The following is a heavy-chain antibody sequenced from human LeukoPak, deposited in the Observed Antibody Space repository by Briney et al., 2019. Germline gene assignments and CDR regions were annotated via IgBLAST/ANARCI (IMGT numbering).Heavy chain of an antibody. CDR3: ARGYSRYDYVWGSYRPDDAFDI. Sequence: KSSETLSLTCAVYGGSFSGYYWSWIRQPPGKGLEWIGEINHSGSTNYNPSLKSRVTISVDTSKNQFSLKLSSVTAADTAVYYCARGYSRYDYVWGSYRPDDAFDIWGQGTMVTVSS. CDR1: GGSFSGYY. J-gene: IGHJ3*02. D-gene: IGHD3-16*02. CDR2: INHSGST. V-gene: IGHV4-34*01.